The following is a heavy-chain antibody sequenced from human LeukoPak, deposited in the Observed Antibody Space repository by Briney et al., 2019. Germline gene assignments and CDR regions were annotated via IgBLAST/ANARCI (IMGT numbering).Heavy chain of an antibody. D-gene: IGHD5-24*01. Sequence: SETLSLTCNVSGYSISSGYYWGWIRQPPAEGLEWIGSIYHSGRTHYNPSLKSRVTISGDTSKNQFSLKLSSVTAAETAVYYCAREGRYRYGYNEYHSYMDIWGKGTTVTFSS. CDR2: IYHSGRT. V-gene: IGHV4-38-2*02. J-gene: IGHJ6*03. CDR3: AREGRYRYGYNEYHSYMDI. CDR1: GYSISSGYY.